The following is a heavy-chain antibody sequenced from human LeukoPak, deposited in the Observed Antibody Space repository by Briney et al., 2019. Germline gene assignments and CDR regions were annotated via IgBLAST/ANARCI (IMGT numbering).Heavy chain of an antibody. D-gene: IGHD3-9*01. CDR2: IHYTGST. V-gene: IGHV4-59*01. CDR3: ARGRYSAGDNWFDP. Sequence: SETLSLTCTVSGGSITSSYWSWIRQSPGKGLEWIGYIHYTGSTNYNPSLKSRVTMLIDTSKNQFSLKLSSVTAADTAVYYCARGRYSAGDNWFDPWGQGTLVTVSS. J-gene: IGHJ5*02. CDR1: GGSITSSY.